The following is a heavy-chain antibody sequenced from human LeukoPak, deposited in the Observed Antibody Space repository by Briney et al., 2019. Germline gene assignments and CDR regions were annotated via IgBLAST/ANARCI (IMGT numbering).Heavy chain of an antibody. Sequence: QPGGSLRLSCAASGFTFSGYWMSWVRQAPGKGLEWVANIKQDGGEKNYVGSVRGRFTISRDNAKNSLYLQMNSLRAEDTAVYYCARGLYDTSSSPHYWGQGTLVTVSS. D-gene: IGHD2-2*02. J-gene: IGHJ4*02. V-gene: IGHV3-7*01. CDR3: ARGLYDTSSSPHY. CDR1: GFTFSGYW. CDR2: IKQDGGEK.